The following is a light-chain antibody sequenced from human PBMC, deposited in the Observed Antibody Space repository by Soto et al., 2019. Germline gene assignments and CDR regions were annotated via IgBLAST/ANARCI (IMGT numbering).Light chain of an antibody. CDR1: SSNIGAGYD. V-gene: IGLV1-40*01. CDR3: QSYDNSLSGSYV. CDR2: GNT. Sequence: QSVLTQPPSVSGVPGQRGPISCTGSSSNIGAGYDVHWYQQVPGTAPRLLIYGNTNRPSGVPDRFSGSKSGTSASLVITGLQADDEADYYCQSYDNSLSGSYVFGNGTKVTVL. J-gene: IGLJ1*01.